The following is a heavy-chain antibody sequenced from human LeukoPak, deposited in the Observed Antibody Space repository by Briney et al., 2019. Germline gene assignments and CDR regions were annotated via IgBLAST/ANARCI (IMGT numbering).Heavy chain of an antibody. J-gene: IGHJ6*03. V-gene: IGHV3-23*01. CDR3: AKGTANNRQYYYYYYMDV. CDR1: GFTLSSYA. CDR2: ISGSGGTT. Sequence: GGSLRLSCAASGFTLSSYAMSWVRQAPGKGLEWVSSISGSGGTTYYADSVKGRFTISRDNSKNTLYLQMNSLRAEDTAIYYCAKGTANNRQYYYYYYMDVWGKGTTVTVSS. D-gene: IGHD1-14*01.